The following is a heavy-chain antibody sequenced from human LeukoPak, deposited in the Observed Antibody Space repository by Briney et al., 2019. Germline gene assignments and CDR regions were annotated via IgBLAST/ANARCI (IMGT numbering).Heavy chain of an antibody. CDR2: IYHSGST. V-gene: IGHV4-38-2*02. CDR3: ARVYVGATYFDY. CDR1: GGSISSYY. J-gene: IGHJ4*02. Sequence: SETLSLTCTVSGGSISSYYWSWIRQPPGKGLEWIGSIYHSGSTYYNPSLKSRVTISVDTSKNQFSLKLSSVTAADTAVYYCARVYVGATYFDYWGQGTLVTVSS. D-gene: IGHD1-26*01.